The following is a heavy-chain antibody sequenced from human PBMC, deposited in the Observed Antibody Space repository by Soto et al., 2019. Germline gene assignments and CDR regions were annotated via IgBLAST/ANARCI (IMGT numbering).Heavy chain of an antibody. CDR2: IIPIFGTA. D-gene: IGHD5-12*01. V-gene: IGHV1-69*13. Sequence: SVKVSCKASGGTFSSCAISWVRQAPGQGLEWMGGIIPIFGTANYAQKFQGRVTITADESTSTAYMELSSLRSEDTAVYYCASXAGYSGYDWGYYYGMDVWGQGTTVTVSS. CDR1: GGTFSSCA. J-gene: IGHJ6*02. CDR3: ASXAGYSGYDWGYYYGMDV.